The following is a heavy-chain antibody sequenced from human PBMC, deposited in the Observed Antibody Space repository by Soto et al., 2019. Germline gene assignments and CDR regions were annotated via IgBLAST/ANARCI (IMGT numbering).Heavy chain of an antibody. V-gene: IGHV4-39*01. J-gene: IGHJ5*02. Sequence: PSETLSLTCTVSGGSISSSSYYWGWIRQPPGKGLEWIGSIYYSGSTYYNPSLKSRVTISVDTSKNQFSLKLSSVTAADTAVYYCARQNYYGPGNFGWFDPWGQGTLVPVSS. CDR1: GGSISSSSYY. CDR3: ARQNYYGPGNFGWFDP. D-gene: IGHD3-10*01. CDR2: IYYSGST.